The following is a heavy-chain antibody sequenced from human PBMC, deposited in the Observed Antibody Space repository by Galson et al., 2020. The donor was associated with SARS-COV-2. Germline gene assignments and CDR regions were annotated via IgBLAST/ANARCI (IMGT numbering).Heavy chain of an antibody. D-gene: IGHD5-12*01. CDR1: GFTFSGYW. CDR2: IKPDGTKK. J-gene: IGHJ4*02. V-gene: IGHV3-7*01. CDR3: VKDLGWLQCDY. Sequence: GESLKTSCAAPGFTFSGYWMNWVRQAPGKGLEWVAIIKPDGTKKNHVDSVRGRFTISRDNAKNSLYLQTNSLRAEDTAVYYCVKDLGWLQCDYWGQGTLVTVSS.